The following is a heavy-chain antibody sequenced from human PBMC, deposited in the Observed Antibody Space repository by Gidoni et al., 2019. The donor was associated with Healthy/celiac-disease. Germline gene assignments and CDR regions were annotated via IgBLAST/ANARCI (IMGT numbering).Heavy chain of an antibody. CDR2: INHSGST. D-gene: IGHD3-16*01. J-gene: IGHJ4*02. V-gene: IGHV4-34*01. CDR3: ASGNLGELRGY. Sequence: QVQLQQWGAGLLKPSETLSLTCAVYGGSFSGYHWSWIRQPPGKGLEWIGEINHSGSTNYNPSLKSRVTISVDTSKNQFSLKLSSVTAADTAVYYCASGNLGELRGYWGQGTLVTVSS. CDR1: GGSFSGYH.